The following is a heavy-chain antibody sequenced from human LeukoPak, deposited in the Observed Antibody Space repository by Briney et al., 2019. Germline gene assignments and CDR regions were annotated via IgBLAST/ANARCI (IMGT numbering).Heavy chain of an antibody. V-gene: IGHV1-69*05. CDR1: GGTFSSYA. D-gene: IGHD1-26*01. CDR2: IIPIFGTA. Sequence: ASVKVSCKASGGTFSSYAISWVRQAPGQGLEWMGGIIPIFGTANYAQKFQGRVTITTDESTSIAYMELSSLRSEDTAVYYCARTKRRGSYYFDYWGQGTLVTVSS. CDR3: ARTKRRGSYYFDY. J-gene: IGHJ4*02.